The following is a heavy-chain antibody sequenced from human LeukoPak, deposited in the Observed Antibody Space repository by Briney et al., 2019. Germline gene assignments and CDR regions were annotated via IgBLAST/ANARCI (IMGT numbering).Heavy chain of an antibody. V-gene: IGHV3-30*18. CDR1: GFTFSSYG. CDR3: AKPANLGY. J-gene: IGHJ4*02. Sequence: PGGSLRLSCAASGFTFSSYGMHWVRQAPGKGLEWVAVISYDGSNKYYADSVKGRFTISRDNSKNTLYLQMNSLRAEDTAVYYCAKPANLGYWGQGTLVTVSS. CDR2: ISYDGSNK.